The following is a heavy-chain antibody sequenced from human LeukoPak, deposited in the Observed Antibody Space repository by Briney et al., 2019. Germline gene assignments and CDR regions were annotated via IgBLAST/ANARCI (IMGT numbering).Heavy chain of an antibody. Sequence: GGSLRLSCAASSLISPIYALAWIRQAAGKGLEWVSAIGADGRGRDYADSVRGRFIISRDNSNSILYLQMNSLTAEDTALYYWAGRVGGTPEYWGPGTAVTVSS. V-gene: IGHV3-23*01. D-gene: IGHD1-26*01. CDR1: SLISPIYA. CDR2: IGADGRGR. CDR3: AGRVGGTPEY. J-gene: IGHJ4*02.